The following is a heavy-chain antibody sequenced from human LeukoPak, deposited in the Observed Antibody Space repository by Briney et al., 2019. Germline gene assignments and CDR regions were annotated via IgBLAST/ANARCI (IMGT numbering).Heavy chain of an antibody. Sequence: GGSLRLSCAASEFTFSTYWMGWVRQAPGRGLEWVANINQDGSEKRYVDSVKGRFTISRDNAKNSLYLEMNSLRAEDTAMYYCAREKYIAYGRYEYWGQGTLVTVSS. CDR3: AREKYIAYGRYEY. CDR1: EFTFSTYW. J-gene: IGHJ4*02. CDR2: INQDGSEK. V-gene: IGHV3-7*01. D-gene: IGHD2-21*01.